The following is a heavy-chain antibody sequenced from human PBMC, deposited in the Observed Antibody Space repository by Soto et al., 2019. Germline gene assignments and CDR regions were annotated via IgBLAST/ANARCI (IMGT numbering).Heavy chain of an antibody. CDR3: ARISYESPGP. Sequence: QVQLQQSGPGLVKPSQTLSLTCAISGDSVSSNSAAWNWIRQSPSRGLEWLGRTYYKSKWQNDYAVSVKGRITLNPDTSKNHFSLQLNSVTPEDTAVYYCARISYESPGPWGQGTLVTVSS. V-gene: IGHV6-1*01. J-gene: IGHJ5*02. CDR1: GDSVSSNSAA. CDR2: TYYKSKWQN. D-gene: IGHD3-22*01.